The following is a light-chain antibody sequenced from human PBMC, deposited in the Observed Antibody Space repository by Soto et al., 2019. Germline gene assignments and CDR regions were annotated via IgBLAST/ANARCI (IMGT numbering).Light chain of an antibody. CDR2: DVT. CDR3: SSYTAARSVL. CDR1: SSDVGGFIY. J-gene: IGLJ2*01. Sequence: QSALTQPASVSGSPGQSITISCTGTSSDVGGFIYVSWYQQHPGRAPKLLIYDVTYRPSGISFRFSGSKSGNTASLTISGLQAEDGADYYCSSYTAARSVLFGGGTKLTVL. V-gene: IGLV2-14*03.